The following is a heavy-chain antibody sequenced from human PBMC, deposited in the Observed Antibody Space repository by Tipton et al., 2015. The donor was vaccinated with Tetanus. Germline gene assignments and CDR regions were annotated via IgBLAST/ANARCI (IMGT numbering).Heavy chain of an antibody. D-gene: IGHD1-26*01. Sequence: QSGAEVKKPGSSVKVSCQASGGTFTNFAVSWVRQAPGQGLQWMGWINTHNGDTNYAQRFEGRVTMTTDTSTSTAYMELRGLRSDDTAVYFCVRDKVGGITGFDHWGQGTLVTVSS. J-gene: IGHJ4*02. V-gene: IGHV1-18*01. CDR2: INTHNGDT. CDR3: VRDKVGGITGFDH. CDR1: GGTFTNFA.